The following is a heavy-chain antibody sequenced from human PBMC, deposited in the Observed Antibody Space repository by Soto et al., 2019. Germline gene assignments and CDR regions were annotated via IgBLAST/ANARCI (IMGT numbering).Heavy chain of an antibody. V-gene: IGHV3-15*01. CDR3: TTADTVNNYYYYYMDV. CDR1: GFTFSNAW. Sequence: EVQLVESGGGLVKPGGSLRLSCAASGFTFSNAWMSWVRQAPGKGLEWVGRIKSKTDGGTTDYAAPVKGRFTISSDDSHNTLYLQMNSLKTEDTAVYYFTTADTVNNYYYYYMDVWGKGTTVTVSS. J-gene: IGHJ6*03. CDR2: IKSKTDGGTT. D-gene: IGHD4-17*01.